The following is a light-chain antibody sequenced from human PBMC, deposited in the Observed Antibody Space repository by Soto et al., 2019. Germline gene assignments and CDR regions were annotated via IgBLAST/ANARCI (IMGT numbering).Light chain of an antibody. J-gene: IGKJ1*01. CDR2: GAS. V-gene: IGKV3D-7*01. CDR1: QSVSSSY. CDR3: TEP. Sequence: PGERVTLSCRASQSVSSSYLTWYQQKPGQAPRLLIYGASTRATSIPARFSGSGSGTDFTLTISSLQPEDFAVYYCTEPFGQGTKVDIK.